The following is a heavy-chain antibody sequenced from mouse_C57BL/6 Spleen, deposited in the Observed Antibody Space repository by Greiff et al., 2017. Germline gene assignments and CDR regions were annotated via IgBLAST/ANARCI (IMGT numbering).Heavy chain of an antibody. CDR2: INYDGSST. J-gene: IGHJ2*01. D-gene: IGHD2-5*01. CDR3: ARDYSKGVFDY. CDR1: GFTFSDYY. V-gene: IGHV5-16*01. Sequence: DVKLVESEGGLVQPGSSMKLSCTASGFTFSDYYMAWGRQVPEKGLEWVANINYDGSSTYYLDSLKSRFIISRDNAKNILYLQMSSLKSEDTATYYCARDYSKGVFDYWGQGTTLTVSS.